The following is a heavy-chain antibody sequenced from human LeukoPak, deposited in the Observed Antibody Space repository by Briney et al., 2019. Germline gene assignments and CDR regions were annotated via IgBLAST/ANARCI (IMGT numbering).Heavy chain of an antibody. CDR2: IHTSGST. CDR3: ARGGYYGSGNDFRFDP. Sequence: SETLSLTCTVSGVSISSYYWSWIRQPAGKGLEWIGRIHTSGSTKYNPSLKSRVTMSVDTSKNQFSLKLSSVTAADTAVYYCARGGYYGSGNDFRFDPWGQGTLVTVSS. V-gene: IGHV4-4*07. D-gene: IGHD3-10*01. J-gene: IGHJ5*02. CDR1: GVSISSYY.